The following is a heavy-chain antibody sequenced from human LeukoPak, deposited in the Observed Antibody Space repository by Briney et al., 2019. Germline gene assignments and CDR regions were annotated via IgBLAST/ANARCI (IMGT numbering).Heavy chain of an antibody. J-gene: IGHJ6*03. V-gene: IGHV3-48*01. D-gene: IGHD3-3*01. Sequence: GGSLRLSCAASGFTFSSYSMNWVRQAPGKGLEWVSYISSSSSTIYYADSVKGRFTISRDNAKNSLYLQMNSLRAEDTAAYYCARSPIFGVVGYYMDVWGKGTTVTVSS. CDR1: GFTFSSYS. CDR3: ARSPIFGVVGYYMDV. CDR2: ISSSSSTI.